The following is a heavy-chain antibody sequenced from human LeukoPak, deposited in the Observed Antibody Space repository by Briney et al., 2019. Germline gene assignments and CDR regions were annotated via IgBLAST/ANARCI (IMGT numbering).Heavy chain of an antibody. CDR2: IKQDGSEK. CDR3: ARGDY. V-gene: IGHV3-7*03. Sequence: GGSLRLSCAASGFTFSNYWMTWVRQAPGKGLEWVANIKQDGSEKYYVDSVEGRFTISRDNAKNSLYLQMNSLRAEDTAVYYCARGDYWGQGTLVTVSS. CDR1: GFTFSNYW. J-gene: IGHJ4*02.